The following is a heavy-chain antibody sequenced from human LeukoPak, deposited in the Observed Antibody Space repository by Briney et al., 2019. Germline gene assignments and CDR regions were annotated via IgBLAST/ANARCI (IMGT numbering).Heavy chain of an antibody. CDR2: IIPIFGTA. D-gene: IGHD2-2*01. Sequence: GASVKVSCKASGGTFSSCAISWVRQAPGQGLEWMGGIIPIFGTANYAQKFQGRVTITADESTSTAYLELSSLRSEDTAVYYCARAAQTFTSRGWFDPWGQGTLVTVSS. CDR1: GGTFSSCA. V-gene: IGHV1-69*13. CDR3: ARAAQTFTSRGWFDP. J-gene: IGHJ5*02.